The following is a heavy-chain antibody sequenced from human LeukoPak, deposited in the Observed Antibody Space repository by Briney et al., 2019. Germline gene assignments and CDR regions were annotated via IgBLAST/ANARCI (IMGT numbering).Heavy chain of an antibody. D-gene: IGHD1-1*01. CDR1: GFTFSDYA. CDR2: IYSGGTT. J-gene: IGHJ4*02. V-gene: IGHV3-66*01. Sequence: PGGSLRLSCTASGFTFSDYAMTWVRQAPGKGLEWVSVIYSGGTTYYADSVKGRFTISRDNSKNTLYLQMNSLRAEDTAVYYCARTTTFAPHFDYWGQGTLVTVSS. CDR3: ARTTTFAPHFDY.